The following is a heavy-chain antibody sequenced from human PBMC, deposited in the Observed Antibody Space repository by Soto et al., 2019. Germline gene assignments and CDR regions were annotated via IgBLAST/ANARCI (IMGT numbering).Heavy chain of an antibody. D-gene: IGHD2-2*02. CDR3: ARLRGPAAILNWFDP. CDR2: IKQDGSEK. V-gene: IGHV3-7*04. Sequence: EVQLLESGGGLVQPGGSLRLSCAASGFTFSSYWMSWVRQAPGKGLEWVANIKQDGSEKYYVDSVKGRFTISRDNAKNSLYLQMNRLRAEDTAVYYCARLRGPAAILNWFDPWGQGTLVTVSS. J-gene: IGHJ5*02. CDR1: GFTFSSYW.